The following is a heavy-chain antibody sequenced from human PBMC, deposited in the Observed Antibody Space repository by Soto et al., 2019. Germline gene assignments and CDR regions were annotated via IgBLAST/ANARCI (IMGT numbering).Heavy chain of an antibody. CDR2: ISPYNGHT. V-gene: IGHV1-18*01. Sequence: QVQLVQSAGEVKKPGASVKVSCKASGYSFTSYGISWVRRAPGQGLEWMGWISPYNGHTQFVERFQGRVTMTTDTSTKTTYMELTNLRSDDTGHYYCARGLTIVPATHPRLENYGMDVWGQGTTVIVSS. CDR3: ARGLTIVPATHPRLENYGMDV. CDR1: GYSFTSYG. D-gene: IGHD2-2*01. J-gene: IGHJ6*02.